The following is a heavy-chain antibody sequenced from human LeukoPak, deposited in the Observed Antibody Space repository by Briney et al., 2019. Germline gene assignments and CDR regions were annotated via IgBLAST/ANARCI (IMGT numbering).Heavy chain of an antibody. CDR2: ISSDGRTT. CDR3: ARDSRYYYDSRNYDNVAFDM. J-gene: IGHJ3*02. Sequence: PGGSLRLSCAASGFTFSSYWIHWVRQGPGKGLVWVSRISSDGRTTSYADSVKGRFTISRDNAKNTLYLQMNSLRVEDTAVYYCARDSRYYYDSRNYDNVAFDMWGQGTMVTVSS. CDR1: GFTFSSYW. D-gene: IGHD3-10*01. V-gene: IGHV3-74*01.